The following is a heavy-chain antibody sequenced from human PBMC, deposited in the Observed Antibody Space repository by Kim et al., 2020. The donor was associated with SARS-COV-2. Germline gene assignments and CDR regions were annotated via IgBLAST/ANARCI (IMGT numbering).Heavy chain of an antibody. V-gene: IGHV3-7*01. CDR1: GFTFSNYW. Sequence: GGSLRLSCAASGFTFSNYWMSWVRQAPGKGLEWVANIRQDGSEMYSVDSVKGRFTISRDNAKNSLCLQINSLRAEDMAVYYCARGGSYGTFDYWGLGTLVTVSS. CDR3: ARGGSYGTFDY. J-gene: IGHJ4*02. CDR2: IRQDGSEM. D-gene: IGHD5-18*01.